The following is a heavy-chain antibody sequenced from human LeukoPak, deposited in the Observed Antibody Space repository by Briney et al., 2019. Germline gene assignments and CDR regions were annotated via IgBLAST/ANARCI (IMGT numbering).Heavy chain of an antibody. V-gene: IGHV4-31*03. CDR1: GGSISSAGYY. CDR2: IYFTGNT. D-gene: IGHD3-10*02. CDR3: ARALQGDYVDL. Sequence: SQTLSLTCTVSGGSISSAGYYWSWIRQHPGKGLEWIGYIYFTGNTYYNPSLKSRVTILVDTSKNQFSLKLSSVTAADTAVYYCARALQGDYVDLWGQGTLATVSS. J-gene: IGHJ5*02.